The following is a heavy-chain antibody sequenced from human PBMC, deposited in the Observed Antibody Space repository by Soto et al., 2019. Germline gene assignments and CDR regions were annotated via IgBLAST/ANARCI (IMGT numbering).Heavy chain of an antibody. D-gene: IGHD3-10*01. Sequence: SETLSLTCAVYCLSFSGYYWSWIRQPPGKGLEWIGKINHNGSTNYNPSLKSRVTISVDTSKNQFSLKLSSVTAADTAVYYCARVDYYGSGSYPGGSNFDYWGQGTLVTVSS. J-gene: IGHJ4*02. CDR2: INHNGST. V-gene: IGHV4-34*01. CDR1: CLSFSGYY. CDR3: ARVDYYGSGSYPGGSNFDY.